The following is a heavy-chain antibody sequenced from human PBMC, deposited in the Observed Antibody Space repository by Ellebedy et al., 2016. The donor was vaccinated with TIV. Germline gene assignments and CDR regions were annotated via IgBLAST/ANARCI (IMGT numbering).Heavy chain of an antibody. CDR2: IHYRGTT. CDR1: GDSITSSTYL. J-gene: IGHJ4*02. CDR3: ARHGLSGIPAVDY. V-gene: IGHV4-39*01. D-gene: IGHD3-10*01. Sequence: MPGGSLRLSCTVSGDSITSSTYLWGWIRQPPGKGLEWIATIHYRGTTYYNPSLKSLVTISVDTSKNHFSLKLSSVTAADTAVYYCARHGLSGIPAVDYWGQGTLVTVSS.